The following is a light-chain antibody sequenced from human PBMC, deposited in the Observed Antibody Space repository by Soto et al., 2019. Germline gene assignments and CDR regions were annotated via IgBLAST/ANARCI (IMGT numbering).Light chain of an antibody. J-gene: IGLJ3*02. CDR3: QSYDSSLSAWV. V-gene: IGLV1-40*01. CDR2: GNS. CDR1: SSNIGAGYD. Sequence: QSVLTQPPSVSGAPGQRVTISCTGSSSNIGAGYDVHWYQQLPGTAPKLLIYGNSNRPSGVPDRFSGSKSGTSASLAIAGRQAEEDADYYCQSYDSSLSAWVFGGGTKLTVL.